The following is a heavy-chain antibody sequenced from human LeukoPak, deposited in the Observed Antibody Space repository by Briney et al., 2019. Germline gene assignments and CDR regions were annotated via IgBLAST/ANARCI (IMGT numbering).Heavy chain of an antibody. V-gene: IGHV3-30-3*02. CDR2: ISYDGSNK. CDR3: AKTMGPYSGFGAFDI. J-gene: IGHJ3*02. Sequence: GGSLRLSCAASGFTFSSYAVHWVRQAPGKGLEWVAVISYDGSNKYYADSVKGRFTISRDNSKDTLYLQMNSLRAEDTAVYYSAKTMGPYSGFGAFDIWGLGTMVTVSS. D-gene: IGHD5-12*01. CDR1: GFTFSSYA.